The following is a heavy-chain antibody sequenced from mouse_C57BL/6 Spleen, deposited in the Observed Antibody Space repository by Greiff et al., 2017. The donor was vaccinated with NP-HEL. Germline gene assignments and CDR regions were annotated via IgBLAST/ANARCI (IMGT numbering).Heavy chain of an antibody. CDR2: ISGGGGNT. V-gene: IGHV5-9*01. D-gene: IGHD1-1*01. CDR1: GFTFSSYT. J-gene: IGHJ2*01. CDR3: ARQGYYYGSSYFDY. Sequence: EVQRVESGGGLVKPGGSLKLSCAASGFTFSSYTMSWVRQTPEKRLEWVATISGGGGNTYYPDSVKGRFTISRDNAKNTLYLQMSSLRSEDTALYYCARQGYYYGSSYFDYWGQGTTLTVSS.